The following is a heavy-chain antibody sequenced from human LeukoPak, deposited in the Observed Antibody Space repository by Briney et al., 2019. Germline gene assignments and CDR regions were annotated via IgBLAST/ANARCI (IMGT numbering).Heavy chain of an antibody. D-gene: IGHD3-10*01. CDR3: ARALMIRGVFDY. V-gene: IGHV3-30*04. CDR1: GFTFSIYA. Sequence: GGSLRLSCAASGFTFSIYAMHWVRQAPGKGLEWVAFISYDGSNIYYADSVKGRFTISRGNSKNTLYLQVNSLRAEDTAVYYCARALMIRGVFDYWGQGTLVTVSS. J-gene: IGHJ4*02. CDR2: ISYDGSNI.